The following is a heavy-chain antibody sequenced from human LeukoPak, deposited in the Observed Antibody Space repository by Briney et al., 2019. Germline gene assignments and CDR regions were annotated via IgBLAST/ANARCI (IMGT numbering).Heavy chain of an antibody. Sequence: GGSLRLSCAASGFTFSSYGMHWVRQAPGKGLEWVAVIWYDGSNKYYADSVKGRFTISRDNSKNTLYLQMNSLRAEDTAVYYCARDRTLITIFGVVPGPMDVWGQGTTVTVSS. CDR1: GFTFSSYG. CDR2: IWYDGSNK. J-gene: IGHJ6*02. D-gene: IGHD3-3*01. CDR3: ARDRTLITIFGVVPGPMDV. V-gene: IGHV3-33*01.